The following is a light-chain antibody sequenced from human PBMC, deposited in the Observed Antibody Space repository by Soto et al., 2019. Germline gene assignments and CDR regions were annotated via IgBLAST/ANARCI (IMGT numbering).Light chain of an antibody. Sequence: DIQRTQSPSTLSASVGDRVTITCRASQSISRWLAWYQQKPGKVPKLLIYQASNLESGVPSRFSGSGSGTEFTLTVSSLQPDDSATYYCQQYSIQWTFGQGTKVDIK. CDR3: QQYSIQWT. V-gene: IGKV1-5*03. J-gene: IGKJ1*01. CDR1: QSISRW. CDR2: QAS.